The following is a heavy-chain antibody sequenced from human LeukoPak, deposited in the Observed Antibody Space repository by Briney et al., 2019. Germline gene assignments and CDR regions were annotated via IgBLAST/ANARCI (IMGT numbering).Heavy chain of an antibody. CDR3: ASGAVAGYFDY. CDR1: GFTVSSNY. Sequence: GGSLRLSCAASGFTVSSNYMSWVRQAPGKGLEWVSVIYSGGSTYYADSVKGRFTSSRDNSKSTLYLQMNSLRAEDTAVYYCASGAVAGYFDYWGQGTLVTVSS. J-gene: IGHJ4*02. V-gene: IGHV3-53*01. CDR2: IYSGGST. D-gene: IGHD6-19*01.